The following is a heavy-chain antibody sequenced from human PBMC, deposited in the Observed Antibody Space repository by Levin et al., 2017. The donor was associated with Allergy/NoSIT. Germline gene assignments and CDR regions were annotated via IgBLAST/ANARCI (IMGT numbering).Heavy chain of an antibody. D-gene: IGHD5-12*01. Sequence: EASVKVSCKASGGTLSSNAISWVRQAPGQGLEWIGGIIPIFNTPNYAQKFQGRVTITADESTSTAYMELNNLRSEDTAVYYCATDEIVARSVDAFDIWGQGTIVTVSS. CDR2: IIPIFNTP. CDR1: GGTLSSNA. CDR3: ATDEIVARSVDAFDI. J-gene: IGHJ3*02. V-gene: IGHV1-69*13.